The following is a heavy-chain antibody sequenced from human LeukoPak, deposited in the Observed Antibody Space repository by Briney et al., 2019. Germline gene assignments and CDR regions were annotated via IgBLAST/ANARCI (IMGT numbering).Heavy chain of an antibody. CDR2: INHSGST. V-gene: IGHV4-34*01. CDR3: AREAFSSWYFDY. J-gene: IGHJ4*02. D-gene: IGHD6-13*01. Sequence: SETLSLTCAVHGGSFSGYYWSWIRQPPGKGLEWIGEINHSGSTNYSPSLKSRVTISVDTSKNQFSLKLSSVTAADTAVYYCAREAFSSWYFDYWGQGTLVTVSS. CDR1: GGSFSGYY.